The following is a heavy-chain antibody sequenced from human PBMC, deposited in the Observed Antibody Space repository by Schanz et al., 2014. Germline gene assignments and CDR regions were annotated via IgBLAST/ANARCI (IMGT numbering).Heavy chain of an antibody. Sequence: QVQLVQSGAEVKKPGASVKVSCKASGYTTFTDYYIHWVRQAPGQGLEWMGWINPNSGDTNYAQKFQGWVTMTRDTSLSTAYMEVSRLKSDDTAVYYCARLSVAGRPHVNYWYFDLWGRGTRVTVSS. J-gene: IGHJ2*01. D-gene: IGHD6-19*01. V-gene: IGHV1-2*04. CDR1: GYTTFTDYY. CDR3: ARLSVAGRPHVNYWYFDL. CDR2: INPNSGDT.